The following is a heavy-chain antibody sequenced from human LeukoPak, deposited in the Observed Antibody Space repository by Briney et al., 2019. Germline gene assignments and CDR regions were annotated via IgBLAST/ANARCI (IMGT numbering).Heavy chain of an antibody. CDR2: ISAYNGNT. Sequence: VSVKVSCKASGYTFTSYGFSWVRQAPGQGLEWMGWISAYNGNTNYAQKLQGRVTMTTDTSTSTAYMELRSLRSDDTAVYYCARARRGVEMATIFDYWGQGTLVTVSS. V-gene: IGHV1-18*01. CDR1: GYTFTSYG. J-gene: IGHJ4*02. D-gene: IGHD5-24*01. CDR3: ARARRGVEMATIFDY.